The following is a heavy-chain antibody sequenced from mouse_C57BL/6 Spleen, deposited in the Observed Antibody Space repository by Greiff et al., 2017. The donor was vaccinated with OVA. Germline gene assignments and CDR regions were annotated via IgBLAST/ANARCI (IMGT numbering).Heavy chain of an antibody. Sequence: VQLQQSGAELVRPGASVKLSCKASGYTFTDYYINWVKQRPGQGLEWIARIYPGSGNTYYNEKFKGKATLTAEKSSSTAYMQLSSLTSEDSAVYFCARGNYYYGNYGYAMDYWGQGTSVTVSS. CDR2: IYPGSGNT. J-gene: IGHJ4*01. CDR3: ARGNYYYGNYGYAMDY. CDR1: GYTFTDYY. D-gene: IGHD2-1*01. V-gene: IGHV1-76*01.